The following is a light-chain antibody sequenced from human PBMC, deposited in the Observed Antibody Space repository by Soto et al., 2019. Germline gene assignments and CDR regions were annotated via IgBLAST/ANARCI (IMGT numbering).Light chain of an antibody. CDR2: DTS. CDR3: LQRNNWLST. V-gene: IGKV3-11*01. J-gene: IGKJ5*01. CDR1: QGVGSS. Sequence: IVLTQSPATLSLSPGERATLSCRASQGVGSSFAWYQQKPGQAPRLLIYDTSNRATGIPARFSGTGSGTDFILTISSLEPEDFAVYYCLQRNNWLSTFGQGTRLEIK.